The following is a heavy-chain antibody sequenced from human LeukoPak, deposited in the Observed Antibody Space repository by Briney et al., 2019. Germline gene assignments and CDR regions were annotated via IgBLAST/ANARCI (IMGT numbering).Heavy chain of an antibody. CDR3: TRGRQWLVNNWFDS. V-gene: IGHV3-74*01. Sequence: GGSLRLSCAASGFTFSSYWMHWVRQAPGKGLVWVSRINSDGSTTSYADSVKGRFAISRDNAKNTLYLQMSSLRAEDTAVYYCTRGRQWLVNNWFDSWGQGTLVTVSS. CDR1: GFTFSSYW. D-gene: IGHD6-19*01. J-gene: IGHJ5*01. CDR2: INSDGSTT.